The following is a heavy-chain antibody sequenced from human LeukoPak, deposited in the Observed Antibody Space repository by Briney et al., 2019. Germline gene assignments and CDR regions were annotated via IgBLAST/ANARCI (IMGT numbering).Heavy chain of an antibody. CDR1: GGSFSGYY. CDR2: INHSGST. Sequence: SETLSLTCAVYGGSFSGYYWSWIRQPPGKGLEWIGEINHSGSTNYNPSLKSRVTISVGTSKNQFSLKLSSVTAADTAVYYCARHIPRFYSYYYDSSGYSNHFDYWGQGTLVTVSS. D-gene: IGHD3-22*01. J-gene: IGHJ4*02. V-gene: IGHV4-34*01. CDR3: ARHIPRFYSYYYDSSGYSNHFDY.